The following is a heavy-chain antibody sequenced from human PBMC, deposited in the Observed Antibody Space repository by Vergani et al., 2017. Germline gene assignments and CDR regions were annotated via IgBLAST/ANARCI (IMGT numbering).Heavy chain of an antibody. V-gene: IGHV1-69*11. Sequence: QVQLVQSGAEVKKPGSSVKVSCKASGGTFSSYALNWVRQAPGQGLEWMGSIIPSLATTIYAQKFQGRVTITADESTSTAYMELSSLKSEDTAVFYCARATCSGGSCYRGCEYWGQGSLITVSS. CDR3: ARATCSGGSCYRGCEY. CDR2: IIPSLATT. CDR1: GGTFSSYA. J-gene: IGHJ4*02. D-gene: IGHD2-15*01.